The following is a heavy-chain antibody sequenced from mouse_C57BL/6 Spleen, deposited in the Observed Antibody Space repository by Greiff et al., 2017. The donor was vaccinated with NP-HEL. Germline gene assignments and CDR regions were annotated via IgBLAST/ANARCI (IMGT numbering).Heavy chain of an antibody. V-gene: IGHV1-82*01. CDR1: GYAFSSSW. Sequence: QVQLQQSGPELVKPGASVKISCKASGYAFSSSWMNWVKQRPGKGLEWIGRIYPGDGDTNYNGKFKGKATLTADKSSSTAYMQLSSLTSEDSAVYFCASYDYRYAMDYWGQGTSVTVSS. J-gene: IGHJ4*01. D-gene: IGHD2-4*01. CDR3: ASYDYRYAMDY. CDR2: IYPGDGDT.